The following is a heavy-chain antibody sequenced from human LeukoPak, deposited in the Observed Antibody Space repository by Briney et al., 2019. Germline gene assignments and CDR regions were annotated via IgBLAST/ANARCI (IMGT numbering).Heavy chain of an antibody. V-gene: IGHV3-30*04. CDR2: ISYDGSNK. Sequence: GGSLRLSCAASGFTFSSYAMHWVRQAPGKGLEWVAVISYDGSNKYYADSVTGRFNISRDNSMNTLYLQMSSLTTDDTAVYYCAKDRRSWWELHYWGQGTLVTVSS. J-gene: IGHJ4*02. D-gene: IGHD1-26*01. CDR1: GFTFSSYA. CDR3: AKDRRSWWELHY.